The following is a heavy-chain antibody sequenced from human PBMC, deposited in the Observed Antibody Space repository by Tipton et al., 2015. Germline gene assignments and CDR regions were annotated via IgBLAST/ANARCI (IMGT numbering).Heavy chain of an antibody. CDR2: ISGSGRST. J-gene: IGHJ6*02. Sequence: GSLRLSCVASGFAFSNYAMTWVRQAPGKGLEWVSLISGSGRSTYSADSVKGRFTISRDNSKSALYLQMNSLRADDTAVYYCAKEMVASTSLRYQYYGMDVWGQGTTVTVTS. CDR3: AKEMVASTSLRYQYYGMDV. D-gene: IGHD5-12*01. CDR1: GFAFSNYA. V-gene: IGHV3-23*01.